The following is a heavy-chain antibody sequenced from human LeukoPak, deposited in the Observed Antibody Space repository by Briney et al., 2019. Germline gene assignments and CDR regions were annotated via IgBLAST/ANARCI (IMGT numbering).Heavy chain of an antibody. V-gene: IGHV1-69*05. CDR1: GYTFTSYG. J-gene: IGHJ3*02. CDR2: IIPIFGTA. CDR3: ARVLDSYGYYAFDI. Sequence: ASVKVSCKASGYTFTSYGISWVRQAPGQGLEWMGRIIPIFGTANYAQKFQGRVTITTDESTSTAYMELSSLRSEDTAVYYCARVLDSYGYYAFDIWGQGTMVTVSS. D-gene: IGHD5-18*01.